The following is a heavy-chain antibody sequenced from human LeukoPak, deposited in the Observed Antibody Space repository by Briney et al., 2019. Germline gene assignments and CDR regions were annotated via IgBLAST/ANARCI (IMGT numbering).Heavy chain of an antibody. CDR3: ARDGAARPRYYYYMDV. Sequence: ASVKVSCKAFGYTFSSFGISWVRQAPGQGLEWMGWISAYNGYTNYAQKFQGRVTMTTDTSTSTAYMELRSLRSDDTAVYYCARDGAARPRYYYYMDVWGKGTTVTVSS. D-gene: IGHD6-6*01. CDR1: GYTFSSFG. V-gene: IGHV1-18*01. J-gene: IGHJ6*03. CDR2: ISAYNGYT.